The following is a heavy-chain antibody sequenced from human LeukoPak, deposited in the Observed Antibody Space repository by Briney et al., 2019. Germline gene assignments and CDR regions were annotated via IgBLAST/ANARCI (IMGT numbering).Heavy chain of an antibody. CDR1: RFTFSNSI. Sequence: GGSLRLSCASSRFTFSNSIFHWVRQAPGKGLEWVSVIYSGGSTYYADSVKGRFTISRDNSKNTLYLQMNSLRAEDTAVYYCARDASGSNGMDVWGQGTTVTVSS. D-gene: IGHD3-3*01. V-gene: IGHV3-53*01. CDR3: ARDASGSNGMDV. CDR2: IYSGGST. J-gene: IGHJ6*02.